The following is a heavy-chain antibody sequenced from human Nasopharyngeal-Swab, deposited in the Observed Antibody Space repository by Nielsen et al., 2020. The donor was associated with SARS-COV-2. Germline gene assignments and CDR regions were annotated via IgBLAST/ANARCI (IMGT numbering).Heavy chain of an antibody. V-gene: IGHV3-7*01. CDR2: IKQDGSEK. CDR1: GFTFSSYW. D-gene: IGHD2-2*01. CDR3: ARVWGDIVVVPAAVWYMDV. J-gene: IGHJ6*03. Sequence: GESLKISCAASGFTFSSYWMSWVRQAPGKGLEWVANIKQDGSEKYYVDSVKGRFTISRDNAKNSLYLQMNSPRAEDTAVYYCARVWGDIVVVPAAVWYMDVWGKGTTVTVSS.